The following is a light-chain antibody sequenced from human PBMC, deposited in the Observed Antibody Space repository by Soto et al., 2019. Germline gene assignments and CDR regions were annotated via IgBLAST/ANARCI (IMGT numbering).Light chain of an antibody. CDR3: QQSSGIPYT. CDR1: QTISTY. CDR2: AAA. J-gene: IGKJ2*01. V-gene: IGKV1-39*01. Sequence: DIQMTQSPSSLSASVGDRVTVTCRASQTISTYLNRDQHNSGKAPKLMIYAAATLQSGVPSRFSGSGSGPAFTLTISSLQPEAFATYSCQQSSGIPYTFGQGTKLEI.